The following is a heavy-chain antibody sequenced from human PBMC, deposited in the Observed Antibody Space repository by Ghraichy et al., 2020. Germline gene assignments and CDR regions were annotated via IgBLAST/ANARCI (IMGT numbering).Heavy chain of an antibody. CDR2: TRDSGAST. CDR3: AKAPTMTTWVVDY. V-gene: IGHV3-23*01. D-gene: IGHD4-17*01. CDR1: GFAFSSYA. J-gene: IGHJ4*02. Sequence: GGSLRLSCAASGFAFSSYAMSWVRQAPGKGLEWVSATRDSGASTYYADSVKGRFTISRDNSKNTLYLQMNSLRVEDTAVYYCAKAPTMTTWVVDYWGQGTLVTVSS.